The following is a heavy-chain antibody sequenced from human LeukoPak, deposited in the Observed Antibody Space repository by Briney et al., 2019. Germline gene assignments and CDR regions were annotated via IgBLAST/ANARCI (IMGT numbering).Heavy chain of an antibody. J-gene: IGHJ5*02. CDR2: ISGNGGST. D-gene: IGHD4-17*01. V-gene: IGHV3-64D*06. Sequence: PGGSLRLSCSASGFTFSSYAMHWVRQAPGKGLEYVSAISGNGGSTYYADSVKGRFTISRDNSKNTLYLQMSSLRAEDTAVYYCVKSPTVTNNWFDPWGQGTLVTVSS. CDR1: GFTFSSYA. CDR3: VKSPTVTNNWFDP.